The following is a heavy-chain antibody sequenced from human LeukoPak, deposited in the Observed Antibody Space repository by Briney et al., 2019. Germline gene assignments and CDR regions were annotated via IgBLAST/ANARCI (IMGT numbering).Heavy chain of an antibody. J-gene: IGHJ6*03. V-gene: IGHV3-21*01. CDR3: AREGDPPGFYYYHHLDV. CDR2: ISSGSSFQ. D-gene: IGHD3-16*01. CDR1: GFDFSIYA. Sequence: GGPLRLSCAASGFDFSIYAIDWVRQAPGRGLEWVSSISSGSSFQNYADSVKGRFTISRDNAKNSVYLQMNRLRAEDTAVYFCAREGDPPGFYYYHHLDVWGKGTTVTVSS.